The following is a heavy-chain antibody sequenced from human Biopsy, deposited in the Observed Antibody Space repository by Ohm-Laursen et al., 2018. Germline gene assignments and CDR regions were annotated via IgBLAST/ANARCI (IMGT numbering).Heavy chain of an antibody. CDR1: GFTFSSYE. CDR3: ARDGIVGARFNAFDI. Sequence: SLRLSCAASGFTFSSYEMNWVRQAPGKGLEWVSYISSSGSTIYYADSVKGRFTISRDNAKNSLYLQMNSLRAEDTAVYYCARDGIVGARFNAFDIWGQGTTVTVSS. D-gene: IGHD1-26*01. CDR2: ISSSGSTI. V-gene: IGHV3-48*03. J-gene: IGHJ3*02.